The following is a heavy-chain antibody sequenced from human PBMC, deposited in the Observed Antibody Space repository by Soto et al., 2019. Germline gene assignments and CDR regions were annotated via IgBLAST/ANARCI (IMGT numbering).Heavy chain of an antibody. CDR1: GDSVSGKSAA. CDR2: KYYRSRWYN. Sequence: SQTPSLTCASSGDSVSGKSAAWNCIRHSPSRGLDWLGMKYYRSRWYNDYAVSVKSRITVTTDTSKNQFSLPLNSVTPEDTAVYSSEREYTYYVSSDSFIENWGRVALVTVSS. V-gene: IGHV6-1*01. J-gene: IGHJ4*01. CDR3: EREYTYYVSSDSFIEN. D-gene: IGHD3-16*01.